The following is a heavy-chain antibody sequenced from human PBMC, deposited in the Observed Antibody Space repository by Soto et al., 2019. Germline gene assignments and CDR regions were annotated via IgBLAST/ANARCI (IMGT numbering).Heavy chain of an antibody. Sequence: PGGSLRLSCAASGFTFSSYAMSWVRQAPGKGLEWVSAISGSGGNTGYAQKFQGRVTMTRNTSISTAYMEPSSLRSEDTAVYHCARGRRPPYPRQQPQRWFDPWGQGTLVTVSS. CDR3: ARGRRPPYPRQQPQRWFDP. J-gene: IGHJ5*02. CDR2: ISGSGGNT. CDR1: GFTFSSYA. D-gene: IGHD6-13*01. V-gene: IGHV3-23*01.